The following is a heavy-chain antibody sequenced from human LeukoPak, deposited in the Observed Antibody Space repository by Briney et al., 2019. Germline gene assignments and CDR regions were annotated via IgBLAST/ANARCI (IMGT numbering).Heavy chain of an antibody. Sequence: GGSLRLSCEASGFSFSRYCMMWVRQTPGRGLEWVASIIGSGDGTFYADSVRGRFAVSRDNSNSISRLHLSSLRVDDTAVYFCAKGAGAGSVDWFDPWGQGTLVTVSS. J-gene: IGHJ5*02. CDR3: AKGAGAGSVDWFDP. CDR2: IIGSGDGT. CDR1: GFSFSRYC. D-gene: IGHD2-8*02. V-gene: IGHV3-23*01.